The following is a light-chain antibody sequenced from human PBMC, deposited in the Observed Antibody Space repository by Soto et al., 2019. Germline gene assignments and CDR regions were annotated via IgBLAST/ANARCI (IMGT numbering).Light chain of an antibody. CDR2: KAS. J-gene: IGKJ1*01. Sequence: DIQMTQSPSTLSASVGDRVTITCRASQSIANWLAWYQQKPGKAPKLLIYKASSLESGVPSRFRGSGSGTEFTLTISSLQPDDFASYYCQQYGSYSPWTFGQGTKVEIK. V-gene: IGKV1-5*03. CDR3: QQYGSYSPWT. CDR1: QSIANW.